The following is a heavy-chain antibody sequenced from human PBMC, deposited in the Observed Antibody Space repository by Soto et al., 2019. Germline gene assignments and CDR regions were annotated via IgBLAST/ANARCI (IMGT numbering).Heavy chain of an antibody. V-gene: IGHV1-46*01. CDR3: ARAFLYYYDSSGYYHSPDACEI. Sequence: ASVKVSCKASGYTFTSYYMHWVRQAPGQGLEWMGIINPSGGSTSYAQKFQGRVTMTRDTSTSTVYMELSSLRSEDTAVYYCARAFLYYYDSSGYYHSPDACEIWGRGRMVTVSS. CDR2: INPSGGST. J-gene: IGHJ3*02. D-gene: IGHD3-22*01. CDR1: GYTFTSYY.